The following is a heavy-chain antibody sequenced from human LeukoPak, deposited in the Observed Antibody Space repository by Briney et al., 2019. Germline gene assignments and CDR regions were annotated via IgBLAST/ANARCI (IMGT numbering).Heavy chain of an antibody. J-gene: IGHJ3*02. Sequence: GSLRLSCTASGFSFSSYEMNWVRQAPGKGLEWIGYIYYSGSTNYNPSLKSRVTISVDTSKNQFSLKLSSVTAADTAVYYCARDGTFMPDAFDIWGQGTMVTVSS. CDR2: IYYSGST. CDR1: GFSFSSYE. D-gene: IGHD2-2*01. V-gene: IGHV4-59*01. CDR3: ARDGTFMPDAFDI.